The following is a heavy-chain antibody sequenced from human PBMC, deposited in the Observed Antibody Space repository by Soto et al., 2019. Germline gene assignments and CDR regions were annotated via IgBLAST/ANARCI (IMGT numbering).Heavy chain of an antibody. D-gene: IGHD3-10*01. CDR3: ARDVDKTSYYYGSGSYYSGPYNWFDP. J-gene: IGHJ5*02. Sequence: SETLSLTCTVSGGSISSSSYYWGWIRQPPGKGLEWIGSIYYSGSTYYNPSLKSRVTISVDTSKNQFSLKLSSVTAADTAVYYCARDVDKTSYYYGSGSYYSGPYNWFDPWGQGTLVTVSS. CDR1: GGSISSSSYY. V-gene: IGHV4-39*01. CDR2: IYYSGST.